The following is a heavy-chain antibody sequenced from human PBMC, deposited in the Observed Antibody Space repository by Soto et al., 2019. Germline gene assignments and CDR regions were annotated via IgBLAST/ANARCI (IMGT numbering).Heavy chain of an antibody. Sequence: QVQLVQSGAEEKKPGASVKVSCKASGYTFTSYAMHWVRQAPGQRLEWMGWINAGNGNTKYSQKFQGRVTITRDTXXSTAYMELSSLRSEDTAVYYCARQPYNWNDGAIGYWGQGTLVTVSS. CDR2: INAGNGNT. D-gene: IGHD1-20*01. CDR3: ARQPYNWNDGAIGY. J-gene: IGHJ4*02. V-gene: IGHV1-3*05. CDR1: GYTFTSYA.